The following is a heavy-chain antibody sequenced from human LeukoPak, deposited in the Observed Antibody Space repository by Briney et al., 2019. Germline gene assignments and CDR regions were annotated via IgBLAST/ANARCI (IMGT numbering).Heavy chain of an antibody. Sequence: PGGSLRLSCAASGFTFSSYEMNWVRQAPGKGLEWVSYISSSGSTIYYADSVKGRFTISRDNAKNSLYLQMNSLRAEDTAVYYCEIQARPPYHYFYMDVWGKGTTVTVSS. V-gene: IGHV3-48*03. CDR3: EIQARPPYHYFYMDV. CDR1: GFTFSSYE. J-gene: IGHJ6*03. D-gene: IGHD6-6*01. CDR2: ISSSGSTI.